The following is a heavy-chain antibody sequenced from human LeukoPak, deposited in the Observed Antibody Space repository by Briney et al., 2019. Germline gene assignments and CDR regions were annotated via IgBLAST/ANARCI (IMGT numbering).Heavy chain of an antibody. Sequence: GSLRLSCAASGFTFSDYYMSWIRQAPGKGLEWIGTTYYTGSSFYNPSLKSRVTISVDTSKNQFSLKLSSVTAADTAMYYCASQRITDFGVVIPRGFDSWGQGTLVPVSS. CDR1: GFTFSDYY. D-gene: IGHD3-3*01. CDR3: ASQRITDFGVVIPRGFDS. J-gene: IGHJ4*02. CDR2: TYYTGSS. V-gene: IGHV4-38-2*01.